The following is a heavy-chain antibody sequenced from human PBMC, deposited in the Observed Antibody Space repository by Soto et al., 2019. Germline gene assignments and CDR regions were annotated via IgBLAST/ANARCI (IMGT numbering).Heavy chain of an antibody. J-gene: IGHJ4*02. Sequence: GASVKVSCKASGGTFSSYAISWVRQAPGQRLEWMGGIIPIFGTANYAQKFQGRVTITADESTSTAYMELSSLRSEDTAVYYCARARITIFGVVTRGPYYFDYWGQGTLVTVSS. D-gene: IGHD3-3*01. CDR3: ARARITIFGVVTRGPYYFDY. V-gene: IGHV1-69*13. CDR2: IIPIFGTA. CDR1: GGTFSSYA.